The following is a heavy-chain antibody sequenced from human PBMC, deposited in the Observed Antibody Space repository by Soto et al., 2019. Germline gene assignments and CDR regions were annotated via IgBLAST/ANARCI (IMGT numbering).Heavy chain of an antibody. V-gene: IGHV4-59*01. CDR3: ARGYYDSNGQYNTFDI. Sequence: PSETLSLTCAVYGGSFSGYYWSWIRQSPGKGLEWIGYVYYSGSTKYNPSLKSRVTISVDTSKNQFSLKLSSVTAADTAVYYCARGYYDSNGQYNTFDIWGQGTMVTVSS. J-gene: IGHJ3*02. D-gene: IGHD3-22*01. CDR1: GGSFSGYY. CDR2: VYYSGST.